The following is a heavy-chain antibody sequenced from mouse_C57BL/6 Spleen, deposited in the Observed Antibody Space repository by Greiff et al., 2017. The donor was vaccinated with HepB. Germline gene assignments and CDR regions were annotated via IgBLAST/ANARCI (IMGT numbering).Heavy chain of an antibody. Sequence: VQLQQSGAELVRPGASVKLSCKASGYTFTDYYINWVKQRPGQGLEWIARIYPGSGNTYYNEKFKGKATLTAEKSSSTAYMQLSSLTSEDSAVYFCARCNYGSSYAMDYWGQGTSVTVSS. CDR3: ARCNYGSSYAMDY. CDR1: GYTFTDYY. CDR2: IYPGSGNT. V-gene: IGHV1-76*01. J-gene: IGHJ4*01. D-gene: IGHD1-1*01.